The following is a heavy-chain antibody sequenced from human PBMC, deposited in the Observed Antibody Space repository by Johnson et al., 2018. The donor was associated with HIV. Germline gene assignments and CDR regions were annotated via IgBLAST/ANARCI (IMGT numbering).Heavy chain of an antibody. CDR2: IRYDGINK. CDR3: ARAYSYGVFDI. V-gene: IGHV3-30*02. D-gene: IGHD5-18*01. J-gene: IGHJ3*02. Sequence: QVQLVESGGGLVQPGGSLRLSCAASGFTFSSYAMHWVRQAPGKGLEWVAFIRYDGINKYYADSVKGRFIISRDNAKNSLYLQMNSLRAEDTAVYYCARAYSYGVFDIWGQGTMVTVSS. CDR1: GFTFSSYA.